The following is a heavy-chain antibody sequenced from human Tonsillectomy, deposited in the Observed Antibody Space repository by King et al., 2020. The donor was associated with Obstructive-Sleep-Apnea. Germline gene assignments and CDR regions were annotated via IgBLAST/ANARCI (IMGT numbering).Heavy chain of an antibody. V-gene: IGHV4-30-4*07. CDR2: IYYSGST. D-gene: IGHD3-3*01. Sequence: QLQESGPGLVKPSQTLSLTCAVSGGSISSGGYSWSWIRQPPGKGLEWIGYIYYSGSTYYNPSLKSRVTISVDTSKNQFSLKLSSVTAADTAVYYCARVGTYYDFWSGYYTEGYFDYWGQGTLVTVSS. J-gene: IGHJ4*02. CDR3: ARVGTYYDFWSGYYTEGYFDY. CDR1: GGSISSGGYS.